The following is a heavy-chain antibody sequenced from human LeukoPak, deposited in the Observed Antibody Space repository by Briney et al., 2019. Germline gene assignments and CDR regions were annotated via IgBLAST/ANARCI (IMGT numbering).Heavy chain of an antibody. CDR2: IHYSGST. D-gene: IGHD6-13*01. CDR3: ARDRPGGSSLDY. V-gene: IGHV4-59*01. CDR1: GGSISGDY. Sequence: PSETLSLTCTVSGGSISGDYWSWTRQSPGKGLEWIAYIHYSGSTSYNPSLKSRVTISVDTSKNEFSLKLTSVNAADTAVYYCARDRPGGSSLDYWGQGTLVTVSS. J-gene: IGHJ4*02.